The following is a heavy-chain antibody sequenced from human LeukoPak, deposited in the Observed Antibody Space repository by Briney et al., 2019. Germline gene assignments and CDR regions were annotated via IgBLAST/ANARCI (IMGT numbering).Heavy chain of an antibody. CDR2: ISWNSGSI. Sequence: GGSLRLSCAASGITFDDYAMHWVRQAPGKGLEWVSGISWNSGSIGYADSVRGRFTISRDNAKNSLYLQMNSLRAEDTALYYCAKDIPARFDPWGQGTLVTVSS. CDR1: GITFDDYA. CDR3: AKDIPARFDP. V-gene: IGHV3-9*01. J-gene: IGHJ5*02.